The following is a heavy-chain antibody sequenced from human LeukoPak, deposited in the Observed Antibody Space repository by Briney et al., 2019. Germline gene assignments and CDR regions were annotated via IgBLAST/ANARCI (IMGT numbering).Heavy chain of an antibody. J-gene: IGHJ4*02. Sequence: GGSLRLSCAASGFTSSSYWMYWVRQAPGKGLVWVSRINDDGGGTTYADSVKGRFTISRDNAENTLYLQMNSLRPEDTAVYYCVRPYYDSGGYNYEAFDFWGQGTLVTVPS. CDR1: GFTSSSYW. CDR2: INDDGGGT. V-gene: IGHV3-74*01. D-gene: IGHD3-22*01. CDR3: VRPYYDSGGYNYEAFDF.